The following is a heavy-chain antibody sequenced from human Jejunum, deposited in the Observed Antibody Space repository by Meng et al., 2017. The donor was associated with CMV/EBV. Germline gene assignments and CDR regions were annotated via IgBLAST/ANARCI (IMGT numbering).Heavy chain of an antibody. CDR2: IYYSGST. CDR3: LRGSGGSV. V-gene: IGHV4-39*07. J-gene: IGHJ1*01. CDR1: CGSISSRSYY. D-gene: IGHD3-10*01. Sequence: LPPQGSGPGLVTPSATLSLPCTVSCGSISSRSYYWGWTRQPPGKGLEWIGSIYYSGSTYYNPSLKSRVTISVDTSKNQFFLKLSSVTAADTAVYHCLRGSGGSVWGQGTLVTVSS.